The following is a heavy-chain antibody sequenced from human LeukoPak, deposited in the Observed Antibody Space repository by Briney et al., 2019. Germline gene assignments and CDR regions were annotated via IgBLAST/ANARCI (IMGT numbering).Heavy chain of an antibody. V-gene: IGHV4-59*01. D-gene: IGHD5-12*01. CDR3: ARVAVATRLGYFDY. CDR1: GGSISSYY. CDR2: IYYSGST. J-gene: IGHJ4*02. Sequence: PSEILSLTCTVSGGSISSYYWSWIRQPPGKGLEWIGYIYYSGSTNYNPSLKSRVTISVDTSKNQFSLKLSSVTAADTAVYYCARVAVATRLGYFDYWGQGTLVTVSS.